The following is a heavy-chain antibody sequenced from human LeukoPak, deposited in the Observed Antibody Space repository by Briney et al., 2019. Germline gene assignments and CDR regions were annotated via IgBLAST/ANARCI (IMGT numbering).Heavy chain of an antibody. V-gene: IGHV3-20*04. D-gene: IGHD3-16*02. J-gene: IGHJ6*03. Sequence: PGGSPRLSCAASGFTFDDYGMSWVRQAPGKGLEWVSDINWNGGSTGYADSVKGRFTISRDNAKNSLYLQMNSLRAEDTALYYCARKAGVALLSYYYYMDVWGKGTTVTVSS. CDR3: ARKAGVALLSYYYYMDV. CDR2: INWNGGST. CDR1: GFTFDDYG.